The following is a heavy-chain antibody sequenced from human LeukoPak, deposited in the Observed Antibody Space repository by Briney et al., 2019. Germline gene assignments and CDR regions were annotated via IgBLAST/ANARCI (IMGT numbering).Heavy chain of an antibody. V-gene: IGHV4-34*01. J-gene: IGHJ6*03. CDR2: INHSGST. D-gene: IGHD5-18*01. Sequence: PSETLSLTCAVYGRSFSGYYWSWIRQPPGKGLEWIGEINHSGSTNYNPSLKSRVTISVDTSKNQFSLTLSSVTAADTAVYYCARGGRNGYSYGYYYYYMDVWGKGTTVTVSS. CDR1: GRSFSGYY. CDR3: ARGGRNGYSYGYYYYYMDV.